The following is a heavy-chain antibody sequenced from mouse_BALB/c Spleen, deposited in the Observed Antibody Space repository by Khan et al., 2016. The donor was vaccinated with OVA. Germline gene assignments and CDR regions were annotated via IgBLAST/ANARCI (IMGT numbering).Heavy chain of an antibody. V-gene: IGHV1-20*02. Sequence: VQLNQSGPELVKPGASVKISCKASGYSFTGYFMNWVMQSHGKSLEWIGRINPHIGETFYNQKFMDKATLTVDESSSTAHMELRSLASEDSAVDYCARKNGGGFDYWGQGTTLTVSS. CDR2: INPHIGET. J-gene: IGHJ2*01. CDR3: ARKNGGGFDY. CDR1: GYSFTGYF. D-gene: IGHD1-1*01.